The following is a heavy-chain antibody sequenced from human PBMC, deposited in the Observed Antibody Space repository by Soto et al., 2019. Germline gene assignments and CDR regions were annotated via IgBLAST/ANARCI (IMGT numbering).Heavy chain of an antibody. D-gene: IGHD4-17*01. J-gene: IGHJ4*02. CDR3: AKDRNGDPYRIRTXDY. V-gene: IGHV3-23*01. CDR1: GFTFSSYA. CDR2: ISGSGGST. Sequence: GGSLRLSCAASGFTFSSYAMSWVRQAPGKGLEWVSAISGSGGSTYYADSVKGRFTISRDNSKNTLYLQMNSLRAEDTAVYYCAKDRNGDPYRIRTXDYWGQGTLVTVSS.